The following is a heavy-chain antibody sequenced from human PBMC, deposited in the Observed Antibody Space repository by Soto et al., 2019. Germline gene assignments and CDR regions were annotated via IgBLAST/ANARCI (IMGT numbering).Heavy chain of an antibody. D-gene: IGHD4-4*01. CDR3: AKYRWGATTVTSIN. Sequence: EVQLLESGGDLVEPGGSLRLSCVGSGFTFSSYPMNWVRQAPGKGLEWVSAISGTSDMTYYANSVTGQFTISRDNSKNTLYLQVSSLRVEDTAIYYCAKYRWGATTVTSINWGRGTLVTVSS. CDR2: ISGTSDMT. V-gene: IGHV3-23*01. CDR1: GFTFSSYP. J-gene: IGHJ1*01.